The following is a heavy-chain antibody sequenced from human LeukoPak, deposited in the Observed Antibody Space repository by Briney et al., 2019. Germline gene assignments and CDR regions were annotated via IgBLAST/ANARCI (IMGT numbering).Heavy chain of an antibody. CDR3: ARESGLGYFEAALWGAFDI. V-gene: IGHV1-46*01. CDR2: INPSGAGT. Sequence: ASVKVSCKASGYTFTRYYMHWVRHAPGQGLEWMGIINPSGAGTTYAQNFQGRVTMTRDTSTSTVYMDLSSLRSEDTAVYYCARESGLGYFEAALWGAFDIWGQGTMVTVSS. CDR1: GYTFTRYY. D-gene: IGHD3-9*01. J-gene: IGHJ3*02.